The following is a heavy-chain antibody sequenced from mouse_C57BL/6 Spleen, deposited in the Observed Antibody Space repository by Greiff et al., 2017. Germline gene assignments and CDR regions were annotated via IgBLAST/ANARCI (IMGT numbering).Heavy chain of an antibody. CDR1: GYTFTSYW. Sequence: QVHVKQPGAELVKPGASVKLSCKASGYTFTSYWMHWVKQRPGRGLEWIGRIDPNSGGTKYNEKFKSKATLTVDKPSSTAYMQLRSLTSEDSAVDYCARSPAYYSNPYAMDYWGQGTSVTVSS. J-gene: IGHJ4*01. V-gene: IGHV1-72*01. D-gene: IGHD2-5*01. CDR3: ARSPAYYSNPYAMDY. CDR2: IDPNSGGT.